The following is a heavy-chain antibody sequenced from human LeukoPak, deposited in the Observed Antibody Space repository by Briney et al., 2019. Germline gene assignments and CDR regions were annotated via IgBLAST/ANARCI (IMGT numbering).Heavy chain of an antibody. J-gene: IGHJ4*02. V-gene: IGHV3-30*04. CDR3: AETIRTYGDYHTLDY. D-gene: IGHD4-17*01. Sequence: GGSLRLSCAASGFIFSNYAMHWVRQAPGKGLEWVAAISYDGNNKYDVDSVKGRFTISRDNSKNTLYLQMNSLRPEDSATYYCAETIRTYGDYHTLDYWGQGTLVTVSS. CDR1: GFIFSNYA. CDR2: ISYDGNNK.